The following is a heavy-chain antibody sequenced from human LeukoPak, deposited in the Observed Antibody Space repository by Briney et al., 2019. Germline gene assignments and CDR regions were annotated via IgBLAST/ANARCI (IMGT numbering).Heavy chain of an antibody. CDR1: GFTFSSYA. Sequence: GGSLRLSCAASGFTFSSYAMSWVRQAPGKGLEWVSAISGSGGSTYYADSVKGRLTISRDNSKNTLYLQMNSLRAEDTAVYYCARVEMATIASADYWGQGTLVTVSS. CDR2: ISGSGGST. D-gene: IGHD5-24*01. J-gene: IGHJ4*02. CDR3: ARVEMATIASADY. V-gene: IGHV3-23*01.